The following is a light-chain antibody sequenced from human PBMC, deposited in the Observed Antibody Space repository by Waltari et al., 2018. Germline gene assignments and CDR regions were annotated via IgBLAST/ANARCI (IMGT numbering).Light chain of an antibody. CDR1: QAMSNF. J-gene: IGKJ4*01. CDR3: QQYDNFPLS. Sequence: DIQMTQSPSSLSASVGDRVTITCQASQAMSNFLSWYQHKPGKVPILLIYDASTLETGVPSRFSGSGSGTEFTLSISSLQPEDFAPYYCQQYDNFPLSFGGGTKVDLK. V-gene: IGKV1-33*01. CDR2: DAS.